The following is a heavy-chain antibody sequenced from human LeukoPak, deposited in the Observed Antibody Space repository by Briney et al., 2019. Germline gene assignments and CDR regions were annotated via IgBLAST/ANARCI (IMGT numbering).Heavy chain of an antibody. J-gene: IGHJ4*02. CDR2: INHSGST. CDR1: GGSFSGYY. CDR3: ARARRGYDFWSGYYSFDY. D-gene: IGHD3-3*01. V-gene: IGHV4-34*01. Sequence: PSETLSLTCAVYGGSFSGYYWSWIRQPPGKGLEWIGEINHSGSTNYNPSLKSRVTISVDTSKNQFSLKLSSVTAADTAVYYCARARRGYDFWSGYYSFDYWGQGTLVTVSS.